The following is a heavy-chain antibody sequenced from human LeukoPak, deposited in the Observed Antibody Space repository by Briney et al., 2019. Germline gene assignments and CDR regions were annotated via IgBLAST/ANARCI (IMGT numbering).Heavy chain of an antibody. J-gene: IGHJ6*03. CDR2: MNPNSGNT. Sequence: ASVKVSCKASGYTFTSYDINWVRQATGQGLEWMGWMNPNSGNTGYAQKFQGRVTMTRNTSISTAYMELSSLRSEDTAVYYCASFEIEYGYYYYMDVWGKGTTVTVSS. V-gene: IGHV1-8*01. D-gene: IGHD4-17*01. CDR1: GYTFTSYD. CDR3: ASFEIEYGYYYYMDV.